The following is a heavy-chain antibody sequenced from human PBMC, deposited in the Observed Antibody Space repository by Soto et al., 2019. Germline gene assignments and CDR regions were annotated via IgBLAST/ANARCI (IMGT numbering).Heavy chain of an antibody. CDR1: GFTFSSYG. V-gene: IGHV3-30*18. CDR3: AKAIDGRSGWYAY. CDR2: ISYDGSNK. D-gene: IGHD6-19*01. Sequence: AGGSLRLSCAASGFTFSSYGMHWVRQAPGKGLEWVAVISYDGSNKYYADSVKGRFTISRDNSKNTLYLQMNSLRAEDTAVYYCAKAIDGRSGWYAYWGQGTLVTVSS. J-gene: IGHJ4*02.